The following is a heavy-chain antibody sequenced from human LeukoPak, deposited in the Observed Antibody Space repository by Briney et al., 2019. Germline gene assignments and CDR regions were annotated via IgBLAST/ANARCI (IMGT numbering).Heavy chain of an antibody. V-gene: IGHV3-7*01. J-gene: IGHJ4*02. Sequence: GGSLRLSCAASGFTFSSYAMSWVRQAPGKGLEWVANINEDGSYKFHADSVKGRLTISRDNSKNSLYLQMSSLRADDTAVYYCARDATRGGDNDYWGQGTRVIVSS. D-gene: IGHD2-21*02. CDR2: INEDGSYK. CDR3: ARDATRGGDNDY. CDR1: GFTFSSYA.